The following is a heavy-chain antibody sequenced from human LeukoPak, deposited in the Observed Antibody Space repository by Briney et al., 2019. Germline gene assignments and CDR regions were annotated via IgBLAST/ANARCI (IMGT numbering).Heavy chain of an antibody. CDR1: GFTFSDYY. V-gene: IGHV3-11*06. D-gene: IGHD3-10*01. CDR2: ITSSSYT. J-gene: IGHJ4*02. Sequence: GGSLRLSCAASGFTFSDYYMSWIRQAPGKGLEWVSYITSSSYTNYADSVKGRFTISRDNSENTLYLQMNTLRAEDTAVYYCARDPVRGVIDYFDYWGQGSLVTVSS. CDR3: ARDPVRGVIDYFDY.